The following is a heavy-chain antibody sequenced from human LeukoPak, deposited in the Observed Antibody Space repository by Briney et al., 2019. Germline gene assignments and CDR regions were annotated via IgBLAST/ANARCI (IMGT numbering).Heavy chain of an antibody. D-gene: IGHD3-22*01. CDR1: GFTFSNYN. CDR2: ISRSGTTI. V-gene: IGHV3-48*01. Sequence: SGGSLRLSCAASGFTFSNYNMNWVRQAPGKGLEWVSYISRSGTTIYYADSVKGRFTISRDNSKNTLYLQMNSLRAEDTAIYYCAKGMNAYYYDSSGYWGQGTLVTVSS. J-gene: IGHJ4*02. CDR3: AKGMNAYYYDSSGY.